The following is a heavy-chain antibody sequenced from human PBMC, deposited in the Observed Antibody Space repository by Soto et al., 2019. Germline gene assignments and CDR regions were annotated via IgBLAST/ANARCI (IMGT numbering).Heavy chain of an antibody. D-gene: IGHD6-6*01. J-gene: IGHJ6*02. Sequence: QVQLVESGGGVVQPGRSLRLSSAASGFTFSSYGMHWVRQAPGKGLEWVAVICYDGSNKYYADSVKGRFTISRDNSKNTLYLQMNSLRAEDTAVYYCARDQVKYSETYYYYGMDVWGQGTTVTVSS. V-gene: IGHV3-33*01. CDR3: ARDQVKYSETYYYYGMDV. CDR1: GFTFSSYG. CDR2: ICYDGSNK.